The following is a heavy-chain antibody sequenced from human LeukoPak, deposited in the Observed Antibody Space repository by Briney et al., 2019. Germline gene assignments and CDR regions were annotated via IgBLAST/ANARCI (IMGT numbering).Heavy chain of an antibody. Sequence: GASVKVSCKASGGTFSSYAISWVRQAPGQGLEWMGRIIPILGIANYAQKFQGRVTITADKSTSTAYMELSSLRSEDTAVYYCARSPAADPSTDYWGQGTLVTVSS. V-gene: IGHV1-69*04. CDR2: IIPILGIA. CDR1: GGTFSSYA. J-gene: IGHJ4*02. CDR3: ARSPAADPSTDY. D-gene: IGHD2-2*01.